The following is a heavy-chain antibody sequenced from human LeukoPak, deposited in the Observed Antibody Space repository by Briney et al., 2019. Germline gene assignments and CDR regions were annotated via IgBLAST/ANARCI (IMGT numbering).Heavy chain of an antibody. CDR3: ARHLDPGYDSSGYYSHDAFDI. CDR1: GGSISSSSYY. V-gene: IGHV4-39*07. Sequence: SETLSLTCTVSGGSISSSSYYWGWIRQPPGKGLEWIGSIYYSGSTYYNPSLKSRVTISVDTSKNQFSLKLSSVTAADTAVYYCARHLDPGYDSSGYYSHDAFDIWGQGTMVTVSS. CDR2: IYYSGST. J-gene: IGHJ3*02. D-gene: IGHD3-22*01.